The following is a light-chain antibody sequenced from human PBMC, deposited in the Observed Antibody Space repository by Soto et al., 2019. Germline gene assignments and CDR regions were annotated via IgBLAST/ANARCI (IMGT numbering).Light chain of an antibody. J-gene: IGKJ3*01. Sequence: EIVLTQSPGTLSLSPGERATLSCRASQSFSSSYLAWYQQKPGQAPRLLIYGASSRATGIPDRFSGSGSGTDFTLTISSLEAEDFAVYYCQSYGSALFTFGPGTKVDVK. CDR1: QSFSSSY. CDR3: QSYGSALFT. V-gene: IGKV3-20*01. CDR2: GAS.